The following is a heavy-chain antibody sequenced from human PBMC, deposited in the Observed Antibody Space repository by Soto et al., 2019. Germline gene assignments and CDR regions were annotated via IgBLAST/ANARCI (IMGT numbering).Heavy chain of an antibody. V-gene: IGHV3-48*02. CDR1: GFTFSSYS. CDR2: ISSSSSTI. CDR3: AAGGLTRVTAIDLNNWFDP. Sequence: VGSRRLSCAASGFTFSSYSMNWVRQAPGKGLEWVSYISSSSSTIYYADSVKGRFTISRDNAKNSLYLQMNSLRDEDTAVYYCAAGGLTRVTAIDLNNWFDPWGQGTLVTVSS. D-gene: IGHD2-21*02. J-gene: IGHJ5*02.